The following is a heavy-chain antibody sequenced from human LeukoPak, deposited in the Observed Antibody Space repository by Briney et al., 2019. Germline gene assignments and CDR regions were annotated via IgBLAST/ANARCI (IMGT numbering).Heavy chain of an antibody. CDR2: ISSSSSTI. J-gene: IGHJ6*03. D-gene: IGHD3-22*01. CDR3: TRESAVITTFHYYYYMDV. Sequence: GGSLRLSCAASGFTFSSYSMNWVRQAPGKGLEWVSYISSSSSTIFYADSVKGRFTISRDNAKNSLYLQMNSLKTEDTAVYYCTRESAVITTFHYYYYMDVWGKGTTVTVSS. V-gene: IGHV3-48*01. CDR1: GFTFSSYS.